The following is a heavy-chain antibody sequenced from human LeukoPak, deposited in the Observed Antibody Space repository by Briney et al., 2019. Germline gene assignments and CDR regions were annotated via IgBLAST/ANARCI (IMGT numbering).Heavy chain of an antibody. Sequence: GESLRLSCAASGFTFSSYAMSWVRQAPGKGLEWVSAISGSGGSTYYADSVKGRFTISRDNSKNTLYLQMNSLRAEDTAVYYCAKGRSSSWSLDAFDIWGQGTMVTVSS. CDR3: AKGRSSSWSLDAFDI. CDR1: GFTFSSYA. J-gene: IGHJ3*02. CDR2: ISGSGGST. D-gene: IGHD6-13*01. V-gene: IGHV3-23*01.